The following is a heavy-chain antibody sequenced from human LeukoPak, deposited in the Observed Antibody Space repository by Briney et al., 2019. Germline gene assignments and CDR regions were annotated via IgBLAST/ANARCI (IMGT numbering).Heavy chain of an antibody. V-gene: IGHV4-59*01. CDR3: ARGGSSSSLNHFDY. CDR2: IYYSGST. J-gene: IGHJ4*02. Sequence: PSETLSLTCTVSRGSISSYYWSWIRQPPGGGLEWIGYIYYSGSTNYNPSLKSRVTISVDTSKSQFSLKLASVTAADTAVYYCARGGSSSSLNHFDYWGQGTLVTVSS. D-gene: IGHD6-13*01. CDR1: RGSISSYY.